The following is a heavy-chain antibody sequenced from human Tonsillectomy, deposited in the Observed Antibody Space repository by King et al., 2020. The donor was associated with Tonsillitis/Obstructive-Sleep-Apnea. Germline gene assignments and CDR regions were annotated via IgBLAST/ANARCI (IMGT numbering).Heavy chain of an antibody. CDR2: IRSKAYGGTK. Sequence: VQLVESGGGLVQPGRSLRLSCTASGFSFGDYAMSWVRQAPGKGLEWVGFIRSKAYGGTKEYAASVKGRFTISRDDSKSIAYLQMNSLKTEDTAVYYCTSLPIVGATVGSDYWGQGTLVTVSS. CDR1: GFSFGDYA. CDR3: TSLPIVGATVGSDY. D-gene: IGHD1-26*01. V-gene: IGHV3-49*04. J-gene: IGHJ4*02.